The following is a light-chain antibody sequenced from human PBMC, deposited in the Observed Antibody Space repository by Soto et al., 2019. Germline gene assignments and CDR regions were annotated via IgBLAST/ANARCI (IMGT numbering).Light chain of an antibody. CDR1: QTISSGF. Sequence: EIVLTQSPGILYLSPGDRATLSCRASQTISSGFLAWYQQKVGQAPSLLIYDASNRATGVPDRFSGSGSGTDFSLTISRLEPEAFAVYHCQQYSSSPLTFGQGTRLEIK. J-gene: IGKJ5*01. CDR3: QQYSSSPLT. CDR2: DAS. V-gene: IGKV3-20*01.